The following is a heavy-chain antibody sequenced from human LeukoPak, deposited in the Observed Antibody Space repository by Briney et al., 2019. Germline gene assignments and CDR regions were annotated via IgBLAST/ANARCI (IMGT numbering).Heavy chain of an antibody. CDR2: ISGSGGST. Sequence: PGGSLRLSCAASGFTFSNYAMSWVRQAPGKGLEWVSAISGSGGSTYYADSVKGRFTISRDNSKNMLYLHMNSLRAEDTAVYYCAKESGRVNDGYGSFDFWGQGTLVTVSS. V-gene: IGHV3-23*01. CDR3: AKESGRVNDGYGSFDF. J-gene: IGHJ4*02. CDR1: GFTFSNYA. D-gene: IGHD5-18*01.